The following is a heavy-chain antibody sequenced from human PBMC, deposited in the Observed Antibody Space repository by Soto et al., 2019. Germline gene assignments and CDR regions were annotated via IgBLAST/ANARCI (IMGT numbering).Heavy chain of an antibody. CDR3: ARDLGVWEQWVNWFDP. CDR1: GGSISSYY. J-gene: IGHJ5*02. D-gene: IGHD1-26*01. CDR2: IYYSGST. Sequence: QVQLQESGPGLVKPSETLSLTCTVSGGSISSYYWSWIRQPPGKGLEWIGYIYYSGSTNYNPSLKSRCTISVDTSKNQFSLKLSSVTAADTAVYYCARDLGVWEQWVNWFDPWGQGTLVTVSS. V-gene: IGHV4-59*01.